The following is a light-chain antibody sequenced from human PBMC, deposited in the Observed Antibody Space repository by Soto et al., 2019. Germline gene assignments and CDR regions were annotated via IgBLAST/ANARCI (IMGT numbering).Light chain of an antibody. J-gene: IGLJ1*01. CDR1: TGAVTKGFS. CDR3: LLWYGGAYC. Sequence: VLTQDPSLTVSPGGTVTLTCASSTGAVTKGFSPNWHQQRPGQPPRALIYSINKTHSWTPARFSGSLLGGKAALTLSGVQPEDEAVYYCLLWYGGAYCFGTGTKVTVL. CDR2: SIN. V-gene: IGLV7-43*01.